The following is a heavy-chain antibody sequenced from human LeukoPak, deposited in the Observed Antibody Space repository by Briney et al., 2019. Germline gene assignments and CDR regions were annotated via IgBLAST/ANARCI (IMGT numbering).Heavy chain of an antibody. CDR2: INPSDGST. CDR3: ARDHSDAAILTWWFDP. V-gene: IGHV1-46*01. CDR1: GYTFSRHW. J-gene: IGHJ5*02. D-gene: IGHD2-2*02. Sequence: ASVKVSCKASGYTFSRHWIHWVRQAPGQGLEWMAIINPSDGSTSYAQKFQGRVSLSRDTSTNTVNVELSSLKSEDTAVYYCARDHSDAAILTWWFDPWGQGTLVIVSS.